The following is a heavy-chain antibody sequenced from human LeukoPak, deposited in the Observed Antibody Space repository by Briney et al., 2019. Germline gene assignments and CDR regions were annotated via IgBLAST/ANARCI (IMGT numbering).Heavy chain of an antibody. Sequence: ASVKVSCKASGYTFTSYGISWVRQAPGQGLEWMGWISAYNGNTNYAQKLQGRVTMTTDTSTSTAYMELRSLRSDDTAVYYCARCSLGLWSGYLLCTDHWGQGTLVTVSS. CDR2: ISAYNGNT. J-gene: IGHJ5*02. V-gene: IGHV1-18*01. D-gene: IGHD3-3*01. CDR1: GYTFTSYG. CDR3: ARCSLGLWSGYLLCTDH.